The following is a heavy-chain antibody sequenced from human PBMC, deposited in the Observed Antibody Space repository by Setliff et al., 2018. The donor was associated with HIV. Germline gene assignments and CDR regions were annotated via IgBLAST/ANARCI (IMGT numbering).Heavy chain of an antibody. CDR1: GFIFSSYW. CDR3: SRPHTIAGNNRGFDY. V-gene: IGHV3-7*03. D-gene: IGHD3-10*01. J-gene: IGHJ4*01. CDR2: IKQDGGEK. Sequence: GGSLRLSCEGYGFIFSSYWMTWVRQAPGKGLGWVANIKQDGGEKYYVDSVKGRFTISRDNALNSLYLQLNSLRAEDTGVYYCSRPHTIAGNNRGFDYWGHGTLVTVSS.